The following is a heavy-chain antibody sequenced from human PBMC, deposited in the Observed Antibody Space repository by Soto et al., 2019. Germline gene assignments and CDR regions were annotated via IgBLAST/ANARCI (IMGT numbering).Heavy chain of an antibody. V-gene: IGHV3-48*01. D-gene: IGHD5-12*01. CDR1: GFTFSSYS. J-gene: IGHJ3*02. Sequence: GGSLRLSCAASGFTFSSYSMNWVRQAPGKGLEWVSYISSSSSTIYYADSVKGRFTISRDNAKNSLYLQMNSLRAEDTAVYYCARVLYSGYDTHDDNDAFDIWGQGTMVTVSS. CDR2: ISSSSSTI. CDR3: ARVLYSGYDTHDDNDAFDI.